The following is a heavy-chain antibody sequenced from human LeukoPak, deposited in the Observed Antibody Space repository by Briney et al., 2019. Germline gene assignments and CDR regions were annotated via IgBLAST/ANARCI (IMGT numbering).Heavy chain of an antibody. CDR2: IYTSGST. V-gene: IGHV4-4*09. J-gene: IGHJ6*03. CDR3: ARRTYYYYMDV. Sequence: PSETLSLTCTVSGGSISSYYWSWIRQPPGKGPEWIGYIYTSGSTNYNPSLKSRVTISADTSKNQFSLKLSSVTAADTAVYYCARRTYYYYMDVWGKGTTVIVSS. CDR1: GGSISSYY.